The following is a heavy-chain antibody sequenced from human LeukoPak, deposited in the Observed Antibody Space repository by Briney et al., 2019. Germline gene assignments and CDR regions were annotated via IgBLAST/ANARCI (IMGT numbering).Heavy chain of an antibody. V-gene: IGHV1-2*02. CDR3: ARGLAYYYDSSGYPLGY. Sequence: ASVKVSCKASGYTFTGYYMHWVRQAPGQGVEWMGWINPNSGGTNYAQKFQGRVTMTRDTSISTAYMELSRLRSDDTAVYYCARGLAYYYDSSGYPLGYWGQGTLVTVSS. J-gene: IGHJ4*02. CDR1: GYTFTGYY. D-gene: IGHD3-22*01. CDR2: INPNSGGT.